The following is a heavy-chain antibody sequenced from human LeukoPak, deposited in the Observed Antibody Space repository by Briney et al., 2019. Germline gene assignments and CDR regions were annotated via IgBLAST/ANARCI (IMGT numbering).Heavy chain of an antibody. D-gene: IGHD1-26*01. J-gene: IGHJ4*02. V-gene: IGHV3-48*04. CDR2: ISSSGSTI. Sequence: GGSLRLSCAASGFTFSSYAMSWVRQAPGKGLESVSAISSSGSTIYYADSVKGRFTISRDNAKNSLYLQMNSLRAEDTAVYYCARDFSSGSYYGDYYFDYWGQGTLVTVSS. CDR3: ARDFSSGSYYGDYYFDY. CDR1: GFTFSSYA.